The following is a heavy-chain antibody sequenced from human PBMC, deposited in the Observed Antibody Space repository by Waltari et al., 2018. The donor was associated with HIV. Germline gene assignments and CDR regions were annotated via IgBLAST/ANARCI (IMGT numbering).Heavy chain of an antibody. Sequence: QVQLVESGGGVVQPGGSLRLSCAASGFTFSSYGMHWVRQAPGKGLEWVAFIRYDGSNKYYADSVKGRFTISRDNSKNTLYLQMNSLRAEDTAVYYCAKDGGLDYYDSSGYYYSYWGQGTLVTVSS. CDR1: GFTFSSYG. D-gene: IGHD3-22*01. J-gene: IGHJ4*02. V-gene: IGHV3-30*02. CDR2: IRYDGSNK. CDR3: AKDGGLDYYDSSGYYYSY.